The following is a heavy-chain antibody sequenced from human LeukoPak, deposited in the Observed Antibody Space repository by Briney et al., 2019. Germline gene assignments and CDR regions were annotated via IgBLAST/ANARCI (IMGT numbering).Heavy chain of an antibody. CDR2: IYYSGST. J-gene: IGHJ2*01. Sequence: SETLSLTCTVSGGSISSYYWSWIRQPPGKGLEWIGYIYYSGSTNYNPSLKSRVTISVDTSKSQFSLKLSSVTAADTAVYYCARYRGYCSSTSCYSRYFDLWGRGTLVTVSS. V-gene: IGHV4-59*01. CDR1: GGSISSYY. CDR3: ARYRGYCSSTSCYSRYFDL. D-gene: IGHD2-2*01.